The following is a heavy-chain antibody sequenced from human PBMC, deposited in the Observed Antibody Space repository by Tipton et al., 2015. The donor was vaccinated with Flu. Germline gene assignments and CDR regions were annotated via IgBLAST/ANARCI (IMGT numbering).Heavy chain of an antibody. Sequence: LSLTCAASGFTFSSYGMHWVRQAPGKGLEWVAVIWYGGSNKYYADSVKGRFTISRDNSKNTLYLQMNSLRAEDTAVYYCARSITMIVVPIIGYWGQGTLVTVSS. V-gene: IGHV3-33*01. CDR2: IWYGGSNK. CDR3: ARSITMIVVPIIGY. CDR1: GFTFSSYG. J-gene: IGHJ4*02. D-gene: IGHD3-22*01.